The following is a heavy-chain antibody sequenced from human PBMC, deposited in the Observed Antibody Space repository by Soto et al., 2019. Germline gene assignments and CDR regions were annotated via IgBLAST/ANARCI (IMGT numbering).Heavy chain of an antibody. J-gene: IGHJ1*01. V-gene: IGHV4-34*01. CDR2: INHSGST. Sequence: SETLSLTCAVYGGSFSGYYWSWIRQPPGKGLEWIGEINHSGSTNYNPSLKSRVTISVDTSKNQFSLKLSSVTAADTAVYYCARGRSHDYGDSRYFQHWGQGTLVTISS. D-gene: IGHD4-17*01. CDR1: GGSFSGYY. CDR3: ARGRSHDYGDSRYFQH.